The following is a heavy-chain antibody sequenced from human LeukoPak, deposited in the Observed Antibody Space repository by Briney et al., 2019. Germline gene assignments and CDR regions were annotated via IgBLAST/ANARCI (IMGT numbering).Heavy chain of an antibody. CDR2: ISYDGSNK. CDR1: GFTFSSYG. J-gene: IGHJ6*02. CDR3: ATDAADYYGMDA. D-gene: IGHD6-25*01. V-gene: IGHV3-30*03. Sequence: PGGSLRLSCAASGFTFSSYGMHWVRQAPGKGLEWVAVISYDGSNKYYADSVKGRFTISRDNSKNTLYLQMNSLRAEDTAVYYCATDAADYYGMDAWGQGNTVTVSS.